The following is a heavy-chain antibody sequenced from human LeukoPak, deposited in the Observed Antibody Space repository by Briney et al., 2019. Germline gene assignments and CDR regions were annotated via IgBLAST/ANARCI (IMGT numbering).Heavy chain of an antibody. V-gene: IGHV1-69*06. D-gene: IGHD3-10*01. J-gene: IGHJ4*02. CDR2: IIPIFGTA. CDR3: ATFREERYGSGYYFDC. CDR1: GGTFSSYA. Sequence: SVKVSCKASGGTFSSYAISWVRQAPGQGLEWMGGIIPIFGTANYALKFQGRVTITADKSTSTAYMELSSLRSEDTAVYYCATFREERYGSGYYFDCWGQGTLVTVSS.